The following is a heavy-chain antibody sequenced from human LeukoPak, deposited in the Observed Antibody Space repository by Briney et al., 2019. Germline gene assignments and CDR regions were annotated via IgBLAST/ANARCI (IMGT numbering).Heavy chain of an antibody. D-gene: IGHD6-13*01. Sequence: PGRSLRLSCAASGFAFNNYAMHWVRQAPGKGLEWVAFISYDGSDIYYADSVKGRFTISRDNSKNTLYLQMNSLRVEDTAVYFCARRAAAGVFDYWGQGTLVTVSS. CDR2: ISYDGSDI. CDR3: ARRAAAGVFDY. CDR1: GFAFNNYA. J-gene: IGHJ4*02. V-gene: IGHV3-30-3*01.